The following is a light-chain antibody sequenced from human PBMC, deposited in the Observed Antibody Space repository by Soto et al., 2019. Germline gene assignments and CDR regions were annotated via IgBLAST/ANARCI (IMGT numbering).Light chain of an antibody. CDR1: SSNIGSNS. V-gene: IGLV1-44*01. CDR2: SNI. CDR3: AAWDDSLNGYV. Sequence: QLVLTQPPSASGTPGQRVTISCSGSSSNIGSNSVSWYQQLPGTAPKLLIYSNIQRPSGVPDRFSGSKSGTSASLAISGLQSEDEADYYCAAWDDSLNGYVFGTGTKVTVL. J-gene: IGLJ1*01.